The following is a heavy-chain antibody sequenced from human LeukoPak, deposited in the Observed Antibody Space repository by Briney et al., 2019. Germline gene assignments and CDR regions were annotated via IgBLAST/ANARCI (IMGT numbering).Heavy chain of an antibody. Sequence: SETLSLTCTVSGGSISNYYWNYIRQPPGKGLEWIGYIYYSGITNYNPSLKSRVTISVDTSKNQFSLKLSSVTAADTAVYYCALGGCSGGSCYLDYWGQGTLVTVSS. CDR3: ALGGCSGGSCYLDY. CDR2: IYYSGIT. D-gene: IGHD2-15*01. V-gene: IGHV4-59*01. CDR1: GGSISNYY. J-gene: IGHJ4*02.